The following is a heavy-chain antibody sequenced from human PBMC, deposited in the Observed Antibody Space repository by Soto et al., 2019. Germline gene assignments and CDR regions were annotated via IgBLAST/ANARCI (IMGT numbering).Heavy chain of an antibody. J-gene: IGHJ4*02. V-gene: IGHV1-2*02. CDR2: LNPNSVGT. CDR3: ARQLAYCGGACYTEPIDY. CDR1: GYTFTGYY. Sequence: VKVSCKASGYTFTGYYIHWVRQAPGQGLEWMGWLNPNSVGTKYAQKFQGRVTMTRDTSISTAYVDLSRLDSDDTAVYYCARQLAYCGGACYTEPIDYWGQGTRVTVSS. D-gene: IGHD2-21*02.